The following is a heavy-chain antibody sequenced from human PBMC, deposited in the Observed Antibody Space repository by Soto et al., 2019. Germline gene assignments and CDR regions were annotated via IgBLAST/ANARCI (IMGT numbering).Heavy chain of an antibody. V-gene: IGHV1-8*01. CDR1: GYTFTSYD. J-gene: IGHJ6*02. CDR2: MNPNSGNT. CDR3: ARLGAPAHYYYYYGMDV. Sequence: GASVKVSCKASGYTFTSYDINWVRQATGKGLEWMGWMNPNSGNTGYAQKFQGRVTMTRNTSISTAYMELSSLRSEDTAVYYCARLGAPAHYYYYYGMDVWGQGTTVTVSS.